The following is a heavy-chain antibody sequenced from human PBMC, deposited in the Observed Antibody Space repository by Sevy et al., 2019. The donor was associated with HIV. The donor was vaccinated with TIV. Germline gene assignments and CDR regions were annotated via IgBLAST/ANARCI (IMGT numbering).Heavy chain of an antibody. CDR3: ASDPRNYYGSGGDY. Sequence: GGSLRLSCAASGFTFSSYSMNWVRQAPGKGLEWVSSISSSSNYIYYADSVKGRFTISRENAKNSLYLQMNSLRAEDTAVYYCASDPRNYYGSGGDYWGQGTLVTVSS. D-gene: IGHD3-10*01. J-gene: IGHJ4*02. CDR1: GFTFSSYS. CDR2: ISSSSNYI. V-gene: IGHV3-21*01.